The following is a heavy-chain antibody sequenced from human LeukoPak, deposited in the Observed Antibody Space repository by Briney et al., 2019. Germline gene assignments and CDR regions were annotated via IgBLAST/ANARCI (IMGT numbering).Heavy chain of an antibody. Sequence: GGSLRLSCAASGFIFSSYAMQWVRQAPGKELEGISAITGNGGGTFYADSVKGRFTIYRDNSKNTLFLQMDSLKAEDMAVYYCVRGSQSTNCFDYWGQGILVTVSS. CDR2: ITGNGGGT. CDR1: GFIFSSYA. D-gene: IGHD1-1*01. CDR3: VRGSQSTNCFDY. J-gene: IGHJ4*02. V-gene: IGHV3-64*02.